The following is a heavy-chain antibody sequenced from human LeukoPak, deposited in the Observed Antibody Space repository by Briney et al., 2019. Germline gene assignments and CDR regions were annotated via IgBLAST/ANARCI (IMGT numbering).Heavy chain of an antibody. V-gene: IGHV3-15*01. D-gene: IGHD2-15*01. J-gene: IGHJ4*02. CDR3: AKVPRTRIVVVVAAPVYYFDY. CDR2: IKSKTDGGTT. CDR1: GFTFSNAW. Sequence: GGSLRLSCAASGFTFSNAWMNWVRQAPGKGLEWVGRIKSKTDGGTTDYAAPLKGRFSISRDDSKNTLYLQMNSLRAEDTAVYYCAKVPRTRIVVVVAAPVYYFDYWGQGTLVTVSS.